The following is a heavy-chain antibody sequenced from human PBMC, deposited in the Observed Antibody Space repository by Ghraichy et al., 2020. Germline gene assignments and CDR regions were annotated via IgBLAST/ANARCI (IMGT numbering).Heavy chain of an antibody. J-gene: IGHJ4*02. CDR1: GFTFSSYA. V-gene: IGHV3-23*01. D-gene: IGHD3-10*01. CDR2: ISGSGATT. Sequence: GGSLRLSCAASGFTFSSYAMRWVRQAPGKGLEWVSVISGSGATTYSADSVKGRFTISRDNSKNTVDLQMKTLRAEDTAVYYCAKDVQKSGSESVYYDYWGQRTLVTVSS. CDR3: AKDVQKSGSESVYYDY.